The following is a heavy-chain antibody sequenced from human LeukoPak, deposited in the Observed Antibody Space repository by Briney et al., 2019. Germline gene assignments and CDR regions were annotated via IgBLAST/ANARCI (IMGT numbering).Heavy chain of an antibody. D-gene: IGHD3-22*01. Sequence: ASVKLSCKSSGYTFTGYYMHWVRHPPGQGLEWMGWINPNSGDTNYAQKFQGRVTMTRDTSISTAYMELSRLRSDDTAVYYCTRDPINYYDSSGYDWGQGTLVTVSS. CDR3: TRDPINYYDSSGYD. CDR1: GYTFTGYY. J-gene: IGHJ4*02. CDR2: INPNSGDT. V-gene: IGHV1-2*02.